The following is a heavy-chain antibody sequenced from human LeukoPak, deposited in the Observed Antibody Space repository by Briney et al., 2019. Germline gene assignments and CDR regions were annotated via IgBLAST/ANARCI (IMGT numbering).Heavy chain of an antibody. D-gene: IGHD1-14*01. Sequence: SETLSLTCAVSGGSISSGGYSWSWIRQPPGKGLEWIGYIYHSGSTYYNPSLKSRVTISVDRSKNQFSLKLSSVTAADTAVYYCARGPGGSFDPWGQGTLVTVSS. CDR3: ARGPGGSFDP. CDR2: IYHSGST. V-gene: IGHV4-30-2*01. J-gene: IGHJ5*02. CDR1: GGSISSGGYS.